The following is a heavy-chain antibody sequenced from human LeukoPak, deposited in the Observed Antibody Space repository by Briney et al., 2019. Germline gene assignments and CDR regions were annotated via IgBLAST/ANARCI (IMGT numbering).Heavy chain of an antibody. D-gene: IGHD6-13*01. J-gene: IGHJ3*02. V-gene: IGHV3-30*03. Sequence: PGGSLRLSCAASGFTFSGYGMHWVRQAPGKGLDWVALISYDGSNTYYAESVKGRFTISRDNSKNTLYLQMNSLRAEDTAVYYCARALGEQQLVHLGAFDIWGQGTMVTVSS. CDR3: ARALGEQQLVHLGAFDI. CDR2: ISYDGSNT. CDR1: GFTFSGYG.